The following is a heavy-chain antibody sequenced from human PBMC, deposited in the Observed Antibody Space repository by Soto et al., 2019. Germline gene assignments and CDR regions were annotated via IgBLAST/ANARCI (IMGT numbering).Heavy chain of an antibody. J-gene: IGHJ6*02. Sequence: QVQLVQSGGGVVQPGRSLRLSCVASGFSFRNYGMHWVRQAPGKGLEWVAVISYEEINNKNYADSVKGRFTISRDNSENTLYLQIDSLRAEDAAVYYCAKGYCSGPSCYRGYGMDVWGQGTTVTVSS. D-gene: IGHD2-2*01. CDR1: GFSFRNYG. CDR3: AKGYCSGPSCYRGYGMDV. CDR2: ISYEEINNK. V-gene: IGHV3-30*18.